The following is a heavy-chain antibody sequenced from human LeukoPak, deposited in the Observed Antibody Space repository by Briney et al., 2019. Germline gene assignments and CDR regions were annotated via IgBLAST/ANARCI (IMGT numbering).Heavy chain of an antibody. J-gene: IGHJ6*02. D-gene: IGHD2-2*01. CDR2: VYSNDNT. CDR1: GFTVSSNY. V-gene: IGHV3-53*01. CDR3: ASLYCSSTSCYDNYYYGMDV. Sequence: GGSLRLSCAASGFTVSSNYMSWVRQAPGKGLEWVSVVYSNDNTYYADSVKGRFTISRDNPKNTLYLQMNSLRAEDTAVYYCASLYCSSTSCYDNYYYGMDVWGQGTTVTVSS.